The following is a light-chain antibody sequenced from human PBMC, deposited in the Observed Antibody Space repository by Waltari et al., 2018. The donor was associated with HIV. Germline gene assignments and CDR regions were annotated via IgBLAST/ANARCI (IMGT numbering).Light chain of an antibody. V-gene: IGKV4-1*01. J-gene: IGKJ1*01. CDR2: WAS. Sequence: DIVMTQFPDSLAVSLGERATINCKSSQSVLHSSNNKNYLTWYQQKPGQPPKVVIYWASTRASGIPDRFSGSGSGRDFTRTISSLQAEDVAVYYCQQYYTNTLTFGQGTKVEIK. CDR3: QQYYTNTLT. CDR1: QSVLHSSNNKNY.